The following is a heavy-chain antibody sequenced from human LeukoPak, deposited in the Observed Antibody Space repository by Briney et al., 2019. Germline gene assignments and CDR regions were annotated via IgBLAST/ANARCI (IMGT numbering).Heavy chain of an antibody. D-gene: IGHD3-22*01. V-gene: IGHV3-30*03. Sequence: GGSLRLSCAASGFTFSSYGMHWVRQAPGKGLEWVAVISYDGSNKYYADSVKGRFTISRDNSKNTLYLQMNSLRAEDTAVYYCARDRDSSGYYHNYYYYYMDVWGKGTTVTVSS. J-gene: IGHJ6*03. CDR3: ARDRDSSGYYHNYYYYYMDV. CDR1: GFTFSSYG. CDR2: ISYDGSNK.